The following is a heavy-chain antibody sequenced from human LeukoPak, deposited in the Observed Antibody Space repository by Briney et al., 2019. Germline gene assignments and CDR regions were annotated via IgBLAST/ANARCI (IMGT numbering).Heavy chain of an antibody. CDR3: ARIVAGSYNWFDP. Sequence: KPSETLSLTCAVYGGSFSGYYWSWIRQPPGKGLEWIGEINHSGSTNYNPSLKSRVTISVDTSKSQFSLKLSSVTAADTAVYYCARIVAGSYNWFDPWGQGTLVTVSS. CDR1: GGSFSGYY. J-gene: IGHJ5*02. V-gene: IGHV4-34*01. CDR2: INHSGST. D-gene: IGHD6-19*01.